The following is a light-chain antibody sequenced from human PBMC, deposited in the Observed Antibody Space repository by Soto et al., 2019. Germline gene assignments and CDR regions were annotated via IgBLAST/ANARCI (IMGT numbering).Light chain of an antibody. Sequence: IQLTQSPSSLSAYVVDRVTITCRASQDISSYLGWYQQKPGKAPKLLIYAASTLQSGVPSRFSGSGSGTDFTLTINILQPEDFATYFCQQLNNYPSTFGGGTKVEIK. J-gene: IGKJ4*01. V-gene: IGKV1-9*01. CDR3: QQLNNYPST. CDR1: QDISSY. CDR2: AAS.